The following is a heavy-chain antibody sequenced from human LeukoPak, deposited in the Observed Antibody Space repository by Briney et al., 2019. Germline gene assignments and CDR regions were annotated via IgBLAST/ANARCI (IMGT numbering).Heavy chain of an antibody. CDR2: VYYSGST. D-gene: IGHD2-2*01. V-gene: IGHV4-59*01. CDR1: GGSISRYY. CDR3: AREGTSGDFDY. Sequence: SETLSLTCTVSGGSISRYYWSWIRQPPGPGLEWIGYVYYSGSTNYNPSLKSRVTISVDTSKNQFSLKLNSVTAADTAVYYCAREGTSGDFDYWGQGTLVTVSS. J-gene: IGHJ4*02.